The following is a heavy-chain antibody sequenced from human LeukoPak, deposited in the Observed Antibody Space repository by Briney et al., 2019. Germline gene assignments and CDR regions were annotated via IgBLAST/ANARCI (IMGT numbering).Heavy chain of an antibody. Sequence: GGSLRLSCAASGFTFSSYWMSWVRQAPGKGLEWVSYISSSGSTIYYADSVKGRFTISRDNAKNSLYLQMNSLRAEDTAVYYCARSLPPYYYDSSGHNAFDIWGQGTMVTVSS. CDR2: ISSSGSTI. CDR3: ARSLPPYYYDSSGHNAFDI. J-gene: IGHJ3*02. D-gene: IGHD3-22*01. CDR1: GFTFSSYW. V-gene: IGHV3-48*04.